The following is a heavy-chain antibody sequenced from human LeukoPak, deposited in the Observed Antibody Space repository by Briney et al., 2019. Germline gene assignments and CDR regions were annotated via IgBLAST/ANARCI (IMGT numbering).Heavy chain of an antibody. V-gene: IGHV4-39*01. CDR2: IYYSGST. CDR1: GGSISISSYY. J-gene: IGHJ3*02. CDR3: ARNNDIVVVVAASDDAFDI. Sequence: PSETLSLTCTVSGGSISISSYYWGWIRQPPGKGLEWIGSIYYSGSTYYNPSLKSRVTISVDTSKNQFSLKLSSVTAADTAVYYCARNNDIVVVVAASDDAFDIWGQGTMVTVSS. D-gene: IGHD2-15*01.